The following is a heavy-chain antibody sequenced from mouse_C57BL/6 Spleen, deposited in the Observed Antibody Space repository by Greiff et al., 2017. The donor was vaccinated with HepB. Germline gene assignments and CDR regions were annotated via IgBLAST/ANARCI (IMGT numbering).Heavy chain of an antibody. CDR2: INPNNGGT. Sequence: EVQLQQSGPELVKPGASVKISCKASGYTFTDYYMNWVKQSHGKSLEWIGDINPNNGGTSYNQKFKGKATLTVDKSSSTAYMELRSLTSEDSAVYYCARSDYYDYEGDAMDYWGQGTSVTVSS. CDR1: GYTFTDYY. V-gene: IGHV1-26*01. J-gene: IGHJ4*01. D-gene: IGHD2-4*01. CDR3: ARSDYYDYEGDAMDY.